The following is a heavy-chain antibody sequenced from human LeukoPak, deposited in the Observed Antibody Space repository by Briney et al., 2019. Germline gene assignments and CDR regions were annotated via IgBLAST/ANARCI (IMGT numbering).Heavy chain of an antibody. CDR2: IKQDGSEK. D-gene: IGHD1-26*01. CDR1: GFTFSNYA. CDR3: AREPLGGSYIPSFDY. J-gene: IGHJ4*02. Sequence: GGSLRLSCAASGFTFSNYAMSWVRQAPGKGLEWVANIKQDGSEKYYVDSVKGRFTISRDNAKNSLYLQMNSLRAEDTAVYYCAREPLGGSYIPSFDYWGQGTLVTVSS. V-gene: IGHV3-7*01.